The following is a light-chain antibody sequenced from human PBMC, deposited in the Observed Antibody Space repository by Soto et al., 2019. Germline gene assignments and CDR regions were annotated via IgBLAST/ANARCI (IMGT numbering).Light chain of an antibody. V-gene: IGKV1-5*01. CDR1: QSISSW. CDR3: QQYNSYSLIT. J-gene: IGKJ5*01. Sequence: DIQMTQSPSTLSASVGDRVTITCRASQSISSWLAWYQQKPGKAPKLLIYDASSLESGVPSRFSGSGSGTEFTLTISSLQPYDVATYYCQQYNSYSLITFGQGTRLEIK. CDR2: DAS.